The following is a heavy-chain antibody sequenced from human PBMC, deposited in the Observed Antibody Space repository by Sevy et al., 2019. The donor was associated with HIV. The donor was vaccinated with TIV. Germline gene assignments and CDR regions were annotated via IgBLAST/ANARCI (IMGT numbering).Heavy chain of an antibody. D-gene: IGHD5-12*01. J-gene: IGHJ6*02. CDR1: GFTFSIYS. Sequence: GGSLRLSCAASGFTFSIYSMSWVRQAPGKGLEWVSSISSSSTYKYYADSVKGRFTISRDNAKNSLYLQMNSLRAEDTAVYYCARDQKGEYSGYDGAGYYGMDVWGQGITVTVSS. CDR2: ISSSSTYK. CDR3: ARDQKGEYSGYDGAGYYGMDV. V-gene: IGHV3-21*01.